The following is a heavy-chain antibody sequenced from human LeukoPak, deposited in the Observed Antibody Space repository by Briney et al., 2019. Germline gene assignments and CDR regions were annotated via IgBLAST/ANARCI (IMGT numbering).Heavy chain of an antibody. J-gene: IGHJ4*02. CDR1: GFTFSNYA. Sequence: GGSLRLSCAATGFTFSNYAIHWGRQAPGKGLEWVAFISDDGSRQHYADSVKGRFTISRDNAKNSLYLQMNSLRAEDTAVYYCARVPGGLEWADFDYWGQGTLVTVSS. CDR3: ARVPGGLEWADFDY. CDR2: ISDDGSRQ. D-gene: IGHD3-3*01. V-gene: IGHV3-30-3*01.